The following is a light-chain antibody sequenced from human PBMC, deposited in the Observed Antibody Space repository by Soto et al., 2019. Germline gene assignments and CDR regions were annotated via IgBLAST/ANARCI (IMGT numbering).Light chain of an antibody. Sequence: IQMTQSPSSLSASVGDRVTITCQASHDITSYLNWYQHKPGKAPKLLIYDASILAAGVPSRFSGSGSGTDFTFTISILPPEDVATYYCQKCDYLPIFGPGTTVDFK. CDR3: QKCDYLPI. CDR1: HDITSY. J-gene: IGKJ3*01. CDR2: DAS. V-gene: IGKV1-33*01.